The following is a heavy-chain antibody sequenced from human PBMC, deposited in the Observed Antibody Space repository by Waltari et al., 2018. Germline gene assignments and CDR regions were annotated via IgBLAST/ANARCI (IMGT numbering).Heavy chain of an antibody. Sequence: EVQLVESGGGLVQPGGSLRVSCTASEFIFSNYWMSWVRQAPGKEPEWVANIGEDGTEKYYVHSVKGRFTISRDNVKNSLYLEMNSLRAEDTAMYYCARVRWADKQSKYRDLDYWGQGTLVTVSS. V-gene: IGHV3-7*02. CDR3: ARVRWADKQSKYRDLDY. CDR1: EFIFSNYW. J-gene: IGHJ4*02. D-gene: IGHD3-16*02. CDR2: IGEDGTEK.